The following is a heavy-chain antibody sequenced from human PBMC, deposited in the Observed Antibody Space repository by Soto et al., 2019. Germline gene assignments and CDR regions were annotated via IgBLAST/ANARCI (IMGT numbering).Heavy chain of an antibody. D-gene: IGHD6-19*01. V-gene: IGHV3-30*18. CDR3: ANGGRQWLVTSDFNY. CDR1: GFTFSDYA. Sequence: VQLVESGGGVVQPGRSLRLSCAASGFTFSDYAMHWVRQAPGKGLEWVAVVSHDGRNTHYADSVKGRFTISRDSSNNTVSLEMTSLRTEDTAVYYCANGGRQWLVTSDFNYWGQGALVTVSS. CDR2: VSHDGRNT. J-gene: IGHJ4*02.